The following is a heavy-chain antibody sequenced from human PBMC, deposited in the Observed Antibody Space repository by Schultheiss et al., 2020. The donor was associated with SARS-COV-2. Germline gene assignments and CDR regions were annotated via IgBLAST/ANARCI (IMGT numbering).Heavy chain of an antibody. J-gene: IGHJ4*02. D-gene: IGHD3-16*01. CDR1: GGSISNDEW. CDR3: ARDYTGRGLSYYFDY. CDR2: VHHSGST. V-gene: IGHV4-4*02. Sequence: SETLSLTCVVSGGSISNDEWWSWVRQPPGKGLEWIGDVHHSGSTNVNPPLKSRVTISVDTSNNHFSLMMTSVTAADTAVYFCARDYTGRGLSYYFDYWGQGTLVTVSS.